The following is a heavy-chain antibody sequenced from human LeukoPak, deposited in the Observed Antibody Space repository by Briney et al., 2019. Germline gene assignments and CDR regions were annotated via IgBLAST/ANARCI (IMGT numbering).Heavy chain of an antibody. J-gene: IGHJ4*02. Sequence: KTGGSLRLSCAASGFTFSSYGMHWVRQAPGKGLEWVSSISSSSSYIYYADSVKGRFTISRDNAKNSLYLQMNSLRAEDTAVYYCARDLLTVTTFDYWGQGTLVTVSS. CDR2: ISSSSSYI. CDR1: GFTFSSYG. CDR3: ARDLLTVTTFDY. D-gene: IGHD4-17*01. V-gene: IGHV3-21*01.